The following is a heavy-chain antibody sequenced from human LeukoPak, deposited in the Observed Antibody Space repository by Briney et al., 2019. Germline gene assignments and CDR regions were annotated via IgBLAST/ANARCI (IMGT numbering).Heavy chain of an antibody. CDR2: ISSSSSYI. CDR3: ARVKGGSYYHDAFDI. Sequence: GGSVRLSCAASGFTFSSYSMNWVRQAPGKGLEWVSCISSSSSYIYYADSVKGRFTISRDNAKNSLYLQMNSLRAEDTAVYYCARVKGGSYYHDAFDIWGQGTMVTVSS. D-gene: IGHD1-26*01. J-gene: IGHJ3*02. V-gene: IGHV3-21*01. CDR1: GFTFSSYS.